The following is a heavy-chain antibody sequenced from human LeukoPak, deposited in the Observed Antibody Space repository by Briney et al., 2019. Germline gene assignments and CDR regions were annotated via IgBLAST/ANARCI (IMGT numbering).Heavy chain of an antibody. CDR2: MNPNSGNT. Sequence: VASVKVSCKASGYTFTSYDINWVRQATGQGLEWMGWMNPNSGNTGYAQKFQGRVTITRNTSISTAYMELSSLRSEDTAVYYCARIISRRVTAILGYWGQGTLVTVSS. CDR1: GYTFTSYD. J-gene: IGHJ4*02. CDR3: ARIISRRVTAILGY. V-gene: IGHV1-8*03. D-gene: IGHD2-21*02.